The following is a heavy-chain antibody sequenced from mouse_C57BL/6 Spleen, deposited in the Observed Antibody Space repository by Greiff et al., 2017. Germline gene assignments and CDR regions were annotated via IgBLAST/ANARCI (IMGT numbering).Heavy chain of an antibody. Sequence: EVQGVESGPELVKPGASVKISCKASGYSFTGYYMNWVKQSPEKSLEWIGEINPSTGGTTYNQKFKAKATLTVDKSSSTAYMQLKSLTSEDSAVYYCARIGAMDYWGQGTSVTVSS. V-gene: IGHV1-42*01. CDR1: GYSFTGYY. J-gene: IGHJ4*01. CDR2: INPSTGGT. CDR3: ARIGAMDY.